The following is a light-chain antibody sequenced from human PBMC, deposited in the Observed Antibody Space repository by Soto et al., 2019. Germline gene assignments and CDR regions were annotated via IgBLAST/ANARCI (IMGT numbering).Light chain of an antibody. V-gene: IGKV1-9*01. Sequence: DIQLTQSPSFLSASVGDRVTITCRASQGISSYLAWYPQKPGKAPKLLIYAASTLQSGGPSRFSGSGSGTEFTLTISSLQPEDFATYYCQQLNSYLFTFGPGTKVDIK. J-gene: IGKJ3*01. CDR2: AAS. CDR1: QGISSY. CDR3: QQLNSYLFT.